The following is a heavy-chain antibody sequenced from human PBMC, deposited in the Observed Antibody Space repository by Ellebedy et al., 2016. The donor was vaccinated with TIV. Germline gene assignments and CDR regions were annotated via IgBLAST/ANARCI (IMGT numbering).Heavy chain of an antibody. J-gene: IGHJ4*02. V-gene: IGHV4-59*01. CDR2: IHYNGSA. D-gene: IGHD4-17*01. CDR3: ARAGDSGDFRDF. CDR1: GGSISPYY. Sequence: SETLSLTCTVSGGSISPYYWSWIRQPPGKGLEWIGYIHYNGSATYDPSLTSRVTISLDTSNNQLSLRLTSVTAADTASEYCARAGDSGDFRDFWGQGALVTVSS.